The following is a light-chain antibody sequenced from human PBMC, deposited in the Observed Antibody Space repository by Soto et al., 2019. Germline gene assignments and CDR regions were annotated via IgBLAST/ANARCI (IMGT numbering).Light chain of an antibody. CDR3: NSYTSSSTYV. V-gene: IGLV2-14*03. J-gene: IGLJ1*01. CDR1: SSDVGGYNY. CDR2: DVS. Sequence: QSVLTQPASVSGSPGQSIAISCTGTSSDVGGYNYVTWYQQHPGKAPKLMNYDVSNRPSGVSDRFSGSKSGNTAPLTISGLQAEDEGDYYCNSYTSSSTYVFGTGTKVTVL.